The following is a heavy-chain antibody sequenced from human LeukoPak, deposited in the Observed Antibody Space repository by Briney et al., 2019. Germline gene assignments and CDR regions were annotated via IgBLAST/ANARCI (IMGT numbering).Heavy chain of an antibody. CDR2: ITGSGGST. V-gene: IGHV3-23*01. Sequence: GGSLRLSCAASGFTFSYYAMSWVRQAPGKGLEWVSSITGSGGSTYYADSVMGRFTISRDNSRNALYLQMNSLRAEDTAVYYRATRPGYYFDYWGQGTLVTVSS. D-gene: IGHD3-3*01. CDR3: ATRPGYYFDY. J-gene: IGHJ4*02. CDR1: GFTFSYYA.